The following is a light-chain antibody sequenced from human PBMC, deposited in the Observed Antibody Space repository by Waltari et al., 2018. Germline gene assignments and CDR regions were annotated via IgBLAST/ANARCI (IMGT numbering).Light chain of an antibody. J-gene: IGLJ2*01. V-gene: IGLV1-44*01. CDR1: SSNIGRNT. Sequence: QSVLTQPPSASGTPGQRVTISCSGSSSNIGRNTVNWYQQLPGTAPKLLIYSNNQRPSGVPDRFSGSKSGTSASLAIIGRQSEDEADYYCAAWDDSLNGLFGGGTKLTVL. CDR3: AAWDDSLNGL. CDR2: SNN.